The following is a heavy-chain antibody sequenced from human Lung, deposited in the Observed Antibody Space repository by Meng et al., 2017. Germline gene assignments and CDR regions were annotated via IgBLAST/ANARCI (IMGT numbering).Heavy chain of an antibody. D-gene: IGHD4-11*01. CDR2: INHSGST. CDR3: ARGPTTMAHDFDY. J-gene: IGHJ4*02. Sequence: VQLHQWGAGLLEPSETLSLTCVVSGGSFSDYYWSWIRQPPGKGLEWIGEINHSGSTNYNPSLESRATISVDTSQNNLSLKLSSVTAADSAVYYCARGPTTMAHDFDYWGQGTLVTVSS. V-gene: IGHV4-34*01. CDR1: GGSFSDYY.